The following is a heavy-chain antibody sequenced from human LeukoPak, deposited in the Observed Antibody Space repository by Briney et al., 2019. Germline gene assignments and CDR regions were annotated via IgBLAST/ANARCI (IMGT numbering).Heavy chain of an antibody. D-gene: IGHD2-2*01. V-gene: IGHV1-24*01. CDR3: ATAQIVVPAAHSFDY. Sequence: GASVKVSCKVSGYTLTELSMHWVRQASGKGLEWMGGFDPEDGETIYAQKFQGRVTMTEDTSTDTAYMELSSLRSEDTAVYYCATAQIVVPAAHSFDYWGQGTLVTVSS. J-gene: IGHJ4*02. CDR2: FDPEDGET. CDR1: GYTLTELS.